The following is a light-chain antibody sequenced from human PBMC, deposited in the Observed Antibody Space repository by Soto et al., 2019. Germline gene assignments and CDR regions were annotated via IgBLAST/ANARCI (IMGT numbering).Light chain of an antibody. J-gene: IGLJ2*01. CDR2: GNT. Sequence: QSVLTQPPSVSGAPGQRVTISCTGSSSNIGAVYDVHWYQQLPGRAPKLLIYGNTNRPSGVPDRCSGSKSGTSASLAITGLHAEDEADYYCLCFDSSLSVVFGGGTKLTVL. V-gene: IGLV1-40*01. CDR1: SSNIGAVYD. CDR3: LCFDSSLSVV.